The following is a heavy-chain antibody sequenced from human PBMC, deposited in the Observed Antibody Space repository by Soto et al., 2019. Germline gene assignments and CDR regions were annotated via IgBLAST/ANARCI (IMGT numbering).Heavy chain of an antibody. V-gene: IGHV5-51*01. CDR1: GYSFTSYW. CDR3: ARRATAMDYYYYGMDV. D-gene: IGHD5-18*01. CDR2: IYPGDSDT. Sequence: PGESLKISCKGSGYSFTSYWIGWVRQMPGKGLEWMGIIYPGDSDTRYSPSFQGQVTISADKSISTAYLQWSSLKASDTAMYYCARRATAMDYYYYGMDVWGQGTTVTVSS. J-gene: IGHJ6*02.